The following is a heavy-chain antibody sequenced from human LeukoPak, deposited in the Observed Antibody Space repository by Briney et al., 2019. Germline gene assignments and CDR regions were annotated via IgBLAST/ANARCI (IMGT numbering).Heavy chain of an antibody. CDR3: AKGRRIYGSGSYSNFDY. CDR2: ISGSGTST. J-gene: IGHJ4*02. Sequence: GGSLRLSCAASEFTFSSYALSWVRQAPGKGLEWVSAISGSGTSTYYADSVKGRFTISRDNSKNTLYLQMNSLRAEDTAVYYCAKGRRIYGSGSYSNFDYWGQGTLVTVSS. V-gene: IGHV3-23*01. D-gene: IGHD3-10*01. CDR1: EFTFSSYA.